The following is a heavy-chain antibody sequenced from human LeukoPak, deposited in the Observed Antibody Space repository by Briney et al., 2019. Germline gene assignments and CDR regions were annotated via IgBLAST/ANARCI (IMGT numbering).Heavy chain of an antibody. V-gene: IGHV4-34*01. D-gene: IGHD3-10*01. CDR2: TNHSGST. CDR3: ARRSTYYYGSGSLDY. Sequence: SETLSLTCAVYGGSFSGYYWSWIRQPPGKGLEWIGETNHSGSTNYNPSLKSRVTISVDTSKNQFSLKLSSVTAADTAVYYCARRSTYYYGSGSLDYWGQGTLVTVSS. J-gene: IGHJ4*02. CDR1: GGSFSGYY.